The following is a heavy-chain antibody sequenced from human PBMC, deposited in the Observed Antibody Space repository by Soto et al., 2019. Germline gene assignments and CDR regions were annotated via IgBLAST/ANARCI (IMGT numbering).Heavy chain of an antibody. CDR1: GFIFGAHA. CDR2: INWIGGST. Sequence: GGSLRLSCAASGFIFGAHAMSWVRQAPGKGLEWVSAINWIGGSTNYADSMKGRFTISRDNSKNTLYLQMNSLRAEDTAVYYCARERYEAYYFDYWGQGTLVTVSS. V-gene: IGHV3-20*04. J-gene: IGHJ4*02. CDR3: ARERYEAYYFDY. D-gene: IGHD3-16*01.